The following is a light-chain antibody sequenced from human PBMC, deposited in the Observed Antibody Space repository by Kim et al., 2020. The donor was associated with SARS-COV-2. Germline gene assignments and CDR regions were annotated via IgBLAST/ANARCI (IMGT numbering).Light chain of an antibody. CDR3: QVWDTGTYHVV. CDR1: NIGVKS. V-gene: IGLV3-21*04. Sequence: SYELTQPPSVSVAPGRTASITCGGTNIGVKSVNWYQQHPGQAPVLVIYYDYSRPSGIPERFSASNSGNTATLTIGRVEAGDEADYYCQVWDTGTYHVVFGGGTQLTVL. J-gene: IGLJ2*01. CDR2: YDY.